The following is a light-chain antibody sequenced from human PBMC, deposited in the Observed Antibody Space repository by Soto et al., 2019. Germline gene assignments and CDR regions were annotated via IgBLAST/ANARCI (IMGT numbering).Light chain of an antibody. V-gene: IGLV2-23*01. CDR2: DDI. CDR1: SSDVGTYKP. Sequence: QSALTQPASVSGSPGQSITISCTGTSSDVGTYKPVSWYQQHPGKAPKVIIYDDIKRPSGVSNRFSGSKSGNTASLTISGLQSEDEADYYCAAWDDILNGWVFGGGTKLTVL. J-gene: IGLJ3*02. CDR3: AAWDDILNGWV.